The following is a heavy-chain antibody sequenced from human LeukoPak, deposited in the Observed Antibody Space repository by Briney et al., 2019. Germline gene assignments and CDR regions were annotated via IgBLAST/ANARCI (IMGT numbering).Heavy chain of an antibody. CDR1: GGSFSGYY. CDR2: INHSGST. V-gene: IGHV4-34*01. Sequence: SETLSLTCAVYGGSFSGYYWGWIRQPPGKGLEWIGEINHSGSTNYNPSLKSRVTISVDTSKNQFSLKLSSVTAADTAVYYCARVIYGVSSSYYFDYWGQGTLVTVSS. J-gene: IGHJ4*02. D-gene: IGHD4-17*01. CDR3: ARVIYGVSSSYYFDY.